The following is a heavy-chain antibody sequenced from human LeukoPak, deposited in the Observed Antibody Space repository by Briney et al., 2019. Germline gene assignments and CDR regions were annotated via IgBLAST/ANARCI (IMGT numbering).Heavy chain of an antibody. Sequence: ASVKVSCKASGGTFSSYAINWVRQATGQGLEWMGWMNPNSGNTGYAQKFQGRVTMTRNTSISTAYMELSSLRSEDTAVYYCARGYKKKYTMVRGALDYWGQGTLVAVSS. CDR1: GGTFSSYA. D-gene: IGHD3-10*01. V-gene: IGHV1-8*02. CDR2: MNPNSGNT. J-gene: IGHJ4*02. CDR3: ARGYKKKYTMVRGALDY.